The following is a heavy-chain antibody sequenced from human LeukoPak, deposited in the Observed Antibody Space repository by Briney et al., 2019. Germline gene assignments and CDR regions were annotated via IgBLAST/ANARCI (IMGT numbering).Heavy chain of an antibody. D-gene: IGHD6-6*01. CDR1: GFTFSYYS. CDR3: VITSATGPIDY. V-gene: IGHV3-64D*09. J-gene: IGHJ4*02. Sequence: GGSLRLSCSASGFTFSYYSMHWVRQAPGKGLEYVSAISSNGGNTYYADSLKGRFTISRDNSKNTLYLQMSSLRVEDTAVYYCVITSATGPIDYWGQGTLVTVSS. CDR2: ISSNGGNT.